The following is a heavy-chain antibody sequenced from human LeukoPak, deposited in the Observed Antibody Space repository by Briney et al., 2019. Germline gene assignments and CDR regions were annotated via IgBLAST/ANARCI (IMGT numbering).Heavy chain of an antibody. CDR1: GFTFSSYS. Sequence: GSLRLSCAASGFTFSSYSMNWVRQAPGKWLEWIGSFYHSGTTYYNPSLKSRVTISVDTSKNQFSLRLSSVTAADTAVYYCARHYDYYYYMDVWGKGTTVTVSS. J-gene: IGHJ6*03. V-gene: IGHV4-38-2*01. CDR2: FYHSGTT. CDR3: ARHYDYYYYMDV.